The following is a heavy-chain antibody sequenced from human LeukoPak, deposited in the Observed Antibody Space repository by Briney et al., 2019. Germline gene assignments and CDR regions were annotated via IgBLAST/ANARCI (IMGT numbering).Heavy chain of an antibody. CDR3: ARVMGSYATDY. V-gene: IGHV3-48*04. D-gene: IGHD3-16*01. CDR2: ISKTDSST. Sequence: GGSLRLSCAASGFTLSSYSMNWVRQAPGKGLEWVSYISKTDSSTNYADSVRGRFTISRDDAKSSLYLQMNSLRAEDTAVYYCARVMGSYATDYWGQGTLVTVSS. CDR1: GFTLSSYS. J-gene: IGHJ4*02.